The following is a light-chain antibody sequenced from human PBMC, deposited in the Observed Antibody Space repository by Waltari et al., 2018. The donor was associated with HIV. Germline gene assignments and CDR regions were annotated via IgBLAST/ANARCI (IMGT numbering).Light chain of an antibody. CDR3: QVWDSGSDHVV. CDR1: NIGSKS. Sequence: SYVLTQPPSVSVAPGQTARITCGGDNIGSKSVHWYQQKPGQAPALVVLDDVARPSGLPERFSGSNSGNTATLTISRVEAGDEADFYCQVWDSGSDHVVFGGGTKLTVL. J-gene: IGLJ2*01. CDR2: DDV. V-gene: IGLV3-21*02.